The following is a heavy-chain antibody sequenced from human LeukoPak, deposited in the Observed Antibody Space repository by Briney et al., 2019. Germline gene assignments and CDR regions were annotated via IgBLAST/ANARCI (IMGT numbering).Heavy chain of an antibody. V-gene: IGHV4-61*02. CDR2: IYTSGST. CDR1: GGSISSGSYY. Sequence: SETLSLTCTVSGGSISSGSYYWSWIRQPAGKGLEWIGRIYTSGSTNYNPSLKSRVTISVDTSKNQFSLKLSSVTAADTAVYYCARQLWFGEWGYFDYWGQGTLVTVSS. J-gene: IGHJ4*02. CDR3: ARQLWFGEWGYFDY. D-gene: IGHD3-10*01.